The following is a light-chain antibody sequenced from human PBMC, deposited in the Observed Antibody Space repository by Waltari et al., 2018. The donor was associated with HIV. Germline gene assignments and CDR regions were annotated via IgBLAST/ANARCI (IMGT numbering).Light chain of an antibody. CDR2: RTS. CDR1: QSIANW. Sequence: DIQMTQSPSNLSASVGDTVVITCRASQSIANWWAWYQQKPGRAPRLLVSRTSLLESGVSSRFRGSGSGTEFTLTIMSLQPDDIGTYYCQQYSTHYAFGQGT. V-gene: IGKV1-5*03. J-gene: IGKJ2*01. CDR3: QQYSTHYA.